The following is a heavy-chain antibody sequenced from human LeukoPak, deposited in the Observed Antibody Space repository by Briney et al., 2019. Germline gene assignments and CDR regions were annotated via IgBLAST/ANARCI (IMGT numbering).Heavy chain of an antibody. CDR2: ISYDGSNK. CDR3: ATGLNGRDGYERRFDY. V-gene: IGHV3-30*03. D-gene: IGHD5-24*01. CDR1: GFTFSSYG. J-gene: IGHJ4*02. Sequence: GGSLRLSCAASGFTFSSYGMHWVRQAPGKGLEWVAVISYDGSNKYYADSVKGRFTISRDISKNTLYLQMNSLRAEDTAVYYCATGLNGRDGYERRFDYWGQGTLVTVSS.